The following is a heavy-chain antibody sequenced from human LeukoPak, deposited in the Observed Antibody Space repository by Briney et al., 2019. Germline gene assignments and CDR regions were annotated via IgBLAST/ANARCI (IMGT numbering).Heavy chain of an antibody. CDR1: GFTFSDYY. V-gene: IGHV3-11*04. Sequence: GGSLRPSCAASGFTFSDYYMGWIRQAPGKGLEWVSYISSSSSTIYYADSVKGRFTISRDNAKNSLYLQMNSLRAEDTAVYYCAELGITMIGGVWGKGTTVTISS. D-gene: IGHD3-10*02. J-gene: IGHJ6*04. CDR2: ISSSSSTI. CDR3: AELGITMIGGV.